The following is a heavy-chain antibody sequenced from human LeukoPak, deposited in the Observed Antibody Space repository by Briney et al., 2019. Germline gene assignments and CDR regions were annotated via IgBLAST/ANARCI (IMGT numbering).Heavy chain of an antibody. Sequence: ASVKVSCKTSGYTFSGNYVYWVRQAPGQGLEWMGWINPNSGGTNYAQKFQGRVTMTRDTSISTAYMDLSSLRSDDTAVYYCARGGSSSGSYYYGVDAWGQGPTVTVSS. CDR2: INPNSGGT. CDR3: ARGGSSSGSYYYGVDA. J-gene: IGHJ6*01. V-gene: IGHV1-2*02. CDR1: GYTFSGNY. D-gene: IGHD3-10*01.